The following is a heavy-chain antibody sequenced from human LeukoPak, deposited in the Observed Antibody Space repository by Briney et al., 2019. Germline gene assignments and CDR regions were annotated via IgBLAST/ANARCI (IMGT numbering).Heavy chain of an antibody. CDR3: ARDQGGSYFVGHKKYYYYMDV. Sequence: PGGSLRLSCTASGFTFSSYVMHWVRQAPGKGLEWVAFIRYDGSNKYSADSVKGRFTISRDNYKHTLYLQMNKLRAEDTAVYYCARDQGGSYFVGHKKYYYYMDVWGKGTTVTVSS. V-gene: IGHV3-30*02. CDR2: IRYDGSNK. CDR1: GFTFSSYV. D-gene: IGHD1-26*01. J-gene: IGHJ6*03.